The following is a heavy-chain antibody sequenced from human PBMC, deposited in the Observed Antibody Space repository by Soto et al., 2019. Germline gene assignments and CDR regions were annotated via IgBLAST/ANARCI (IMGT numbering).Heavy chain of an antibody. Sequence: QVQLVQSGAEVKKPGASVKVSCKASGYTFTSYYMHWVRQAPGQGLEWMGIINPSGGSTSYAQKFQGRATMTRDTSTSTVYRELGSLRSEDTAVYYCARAWGGFNDYWGQGTLVTVSS. D-gene: IGHD3-16*01. V-gene: IGHV1-46*03. CDR2: INPSGGST. CDR3: ARAWGGFNDY. J-gene: IGHJ4*02. CDR1: GYTFTSYY.